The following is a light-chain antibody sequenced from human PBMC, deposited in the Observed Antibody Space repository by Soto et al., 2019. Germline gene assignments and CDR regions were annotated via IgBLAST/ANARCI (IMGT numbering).Light chain of an antibody. V-gene: IGKV3D-20*02. CDR1: QSVSSGF. CDR3: QQRSNWPPIT. Sequence: EIVLTQSPCALSLSPGERALRACRASQSVSSGFLAWYQQKPGQAPRLLIYNKSSRATGIPARFSGSGSGTDFTLTISSLEPEDFAVYYCQQRSNWPPITFGQGTRLEIK. CDR2: NKS. J-gene: IGKJ5*01.